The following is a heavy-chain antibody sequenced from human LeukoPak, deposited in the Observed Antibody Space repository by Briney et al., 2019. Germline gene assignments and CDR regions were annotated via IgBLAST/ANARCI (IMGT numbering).Heavy chain of an antibody. CDR2: INPNSGGT. CDR1: GYSFTGYY. D-gene: IGHD5/OR15-5a*01. CDR3: ARDLRQEDSDYFYGMDL. Sequence: ASVKVSCKASGYSFTGYYIHWVRQAPGQGLEWMGWINPNSGGTKYAQKFQDWVTMTRDTSINTVYMEMSRLRSDDTAVYYCARDLRQEDSDYFYGMDLWGQGTTVTDSS. V-gene: IGHV1-2*04. J-gene: IGHJ6*02.